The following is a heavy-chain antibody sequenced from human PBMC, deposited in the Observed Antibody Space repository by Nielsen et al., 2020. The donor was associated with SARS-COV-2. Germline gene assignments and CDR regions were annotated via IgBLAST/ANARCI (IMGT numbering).Heavy chain of an antibody. D-gene: IGHD3-22*01. J-gene: IGHJ4*02. V-gene: IGHV1-69*04. CDR1: GGTFSGYA. CDR2: VIPVLGTA. CDR3: ATNYYDGSAYYYVPLGFDY. Sequence: SVKVSCKASGGTFSGYAVNWVRQAPGQGLEWMGRVIPVLGTANYAQKFQDRVTISADKSTSAAYMDLSSLRSEDTALYYCATNYYDGSAYYYVPLGFDYWGQGTLVTVSS.